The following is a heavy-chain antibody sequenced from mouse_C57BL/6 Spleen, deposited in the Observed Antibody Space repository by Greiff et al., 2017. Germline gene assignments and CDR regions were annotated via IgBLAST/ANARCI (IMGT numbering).Heavy chain of an antibody. J-gene: IGHJ4*01. CDR1: GYTFTNYW. D-gene: IGHD2-5*01. CDR2: IYPGGGYT. Sequence: QVHVKQSGAELVRPGTSVKMSCKASGYTFTNYWIGWAKQRPGHGLEWIGDIYPGGGYTNYNEKFKGKATLTADKSSSTAYMQFSSLTSEDSAIYYCARRSNYVYYYAMDYWGQGTSVTVSS. V-gene: IGHV1-63*01. CDR3: ARRSNYVYYYAMDY.